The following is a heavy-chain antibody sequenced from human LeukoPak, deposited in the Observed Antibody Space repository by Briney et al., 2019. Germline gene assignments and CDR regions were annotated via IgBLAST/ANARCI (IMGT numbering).Heavy chain of an antibody. Sequence: PSETLSLTCTVSGGSISSYYWSWIRPPAGKGLEWIGRIYTSGSTDYNPSLKSRVTMSVDTSKNQFSLKLSSVTAADTAVYYCARDGNLGYSYGYDYFDYWGQGTLVTVSS. J-gene: IGHJ4*02. CDR3: ARDGNLGYSYGYDYFDY. D-gene: IGHD5-18*01. CDR1: GGSISSYY. V-gene: IGHV4-4*07. CDR2: IYTSGST.